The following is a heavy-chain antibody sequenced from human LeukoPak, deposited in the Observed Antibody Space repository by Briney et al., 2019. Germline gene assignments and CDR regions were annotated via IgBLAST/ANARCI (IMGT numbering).Heavy chain of an antibody. J-gene: IGHJ4*02. CDR2: INAGNGNT. Sequence: GASVKVSCNASGYTFTSYAMHWVRHAPGQSLEWMGWINAGNGNTKYSQKFQGRVTITRDTSASTADMELSSLRSEDTAVYYCARSQGEYQLPYFDYWGQGTLVTVSS. V-gene: IGHV1-3*01. D-gene: IGHD2-2*01. CDR1: GYTFTSYA. CDR3: ARSQGEYQLPYFDY.